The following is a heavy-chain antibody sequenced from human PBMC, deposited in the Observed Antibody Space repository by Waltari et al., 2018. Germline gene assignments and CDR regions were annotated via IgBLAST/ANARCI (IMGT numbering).Heavy chain of an antibody. CDR1: GFTVSTNY. CDR2: SDSDGRT. D-gene: IGHD4-4*01. CDR3: ATKPTDSAWYER. J-gene: IGHJ5*02. Sequence: EVQLVESGGGLIQPGGSLRLSCAASGFTVSTNYMSWVRQAPGKGVVWDSVSDSDGRTYYAASVEGRFTISRDDSKNTLYLQMDSLGLEDTAVYYCATKPTDSAWYERWGQGTLVTVSS. V-gene: IGHV3-53*01.